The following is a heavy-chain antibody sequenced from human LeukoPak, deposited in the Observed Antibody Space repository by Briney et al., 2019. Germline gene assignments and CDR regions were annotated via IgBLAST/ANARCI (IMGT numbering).Heavy chain of an antibody. J-gene: IGHJ4*02. D-gene: IGHD5-24*01. CDR3: ARDLGSRDGYNPPNLFDN. CDR1: GFSFTRSA. CDR2: IVVGSNDT. V-gene: IGHV1-58*02. Sequence: SVKVSCKASGFSFTRSAMQWLRQARGQRLEWIGWIVVGSNDTNYAPKFQERVTITTDMSTTTAYMHLSGLRSEDTAVYYCARDLGSRDGYNPPNLFDNWGQGTLVTVSS.